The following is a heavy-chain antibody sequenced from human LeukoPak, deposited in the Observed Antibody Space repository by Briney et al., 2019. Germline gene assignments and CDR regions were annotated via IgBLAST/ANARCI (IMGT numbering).Heavy chain of an antibody. CDR1: GFTFSDYY. Sequence: GGSLRLSCAASGFTFSDYYMSWIRQAPGKGLEWVSYISSSGSTIYYADSVKGRFTISRDNSKQTVYLQMNSLKSEDTALYYCARKYTTSYYSVDYWGQGSLVTVSS. V-gene: IGHV3-11*04. J-gene: IGHJ4*02. CDR3: ARKYTTSYYSVDY. D-gene: IGHD2-2*01. CDR2: ISSSGSTI.